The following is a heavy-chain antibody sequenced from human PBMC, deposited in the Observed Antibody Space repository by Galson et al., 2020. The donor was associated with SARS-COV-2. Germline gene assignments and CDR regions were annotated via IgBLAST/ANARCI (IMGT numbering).Heavy chain of an antibody. D-gene: IGHD3-3*01. CDR3: AKNGGGSGWSGYYASCDS. Sequence: GGSLRLSCAASGFTFSFYAMTWVRQAPGKGLEWVSTISGSAYDTHYAESVKGRFTISRDNSKNTLSLQMSSLRADDTAVYFCAKNGGGSGWSGYYASCDSWGQGTLVTVSS. CDR1: GFTFSFYA. J-gene: IGHJ5*01. CDR2: ISGSAYDT. V-gene: IGHV3-23*01.